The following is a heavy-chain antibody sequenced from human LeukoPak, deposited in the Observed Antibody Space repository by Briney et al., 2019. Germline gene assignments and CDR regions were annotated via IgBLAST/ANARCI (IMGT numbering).Heavy chain of an antibody. D-gene: IGHD1-7*01. CDR3: ARDRVELLSYGYYYYYYMDV. J-gene: IGHJ6*03. CDR2: IKQDGSEK. CDR1: GFTFSSYW. V-gene: IGHV3-7*01. Sequence: GGSLRLSCAASGFTFSSYWMSWVRQAPGKGLEWVANIKQDGSEKYYVDSVKGRFTISRDNAKNSLYLQMNSLRAEDTAVYYCARDRVELLSYGYYYYYYMDVWGKGTTVTVSS.